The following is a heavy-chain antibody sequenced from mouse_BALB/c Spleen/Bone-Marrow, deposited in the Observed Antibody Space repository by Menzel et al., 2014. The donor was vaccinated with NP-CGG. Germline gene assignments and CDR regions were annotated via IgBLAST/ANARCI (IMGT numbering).Heavy chain of an antibody. J-gene: IGHJ4*01. CDR3: VRYYGSSYYYAMDY. Sequence: VESGGGLVQPKGSLKLSCAASGFTFNTYAMNWVRQAPGKGLEWVARIRSKSNNYATYYADSVKDRFTISRDDSQSMLYLQMNNLKTEDTAMYYCVRYYGSSYYYAMDYWGQGTSVTVSS. CDR2: IRSKSNNYAT. CDR1: GFTFNTYA. V-gene: IGHV10-1*02. D-gene: IGHD1-1*01.